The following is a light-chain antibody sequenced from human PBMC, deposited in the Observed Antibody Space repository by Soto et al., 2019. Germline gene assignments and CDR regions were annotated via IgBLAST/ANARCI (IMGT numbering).Light chain of an antibody. CDR2: EVT. J-gene: IGLJ2*01. CDR1: SSDIGAFDY. Sequence: QSALTQPPSASGSPGQSVTISCTGTSSDIGAFDYVSWYQQHPGRAPKLMIYEVTKRPSGVPDRFSGSKSGNTASLTVSGLQAEDEADYYCSSYAGNNNLLFGGGTKVIVL. CDR3: SSYAGNNNLL. V-gene: IGLV2-8*01.